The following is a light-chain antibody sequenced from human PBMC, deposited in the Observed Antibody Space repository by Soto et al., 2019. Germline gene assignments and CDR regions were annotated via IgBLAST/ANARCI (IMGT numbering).Light chain of an antibody. CDR3: QQNYAIPWT. CDR2: SAS. V-gene: IGKV1-39*01. CDR1: QGISSY. Sequence: DIQMTQSPSSLSASVGDRVTITCRASQGISSYLNWYQQKPGKAPKLLIHSASALHSGVTSRFSGGGSGTVFTLTITSLQPEDCATYYCQQNYAIPWTFDQGTKLEIK. J-gene: IGKJ2*02.